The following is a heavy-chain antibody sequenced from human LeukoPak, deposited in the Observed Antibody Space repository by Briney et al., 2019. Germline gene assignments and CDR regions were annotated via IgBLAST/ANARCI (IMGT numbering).Heavy chain of an antibody. CDR2: ISSNGGST. V-gene: IGHV3-64*01. CDR3: ARGSSGWYGTLFDY. CDR1: GFTFSSYA. Sequence: PGGSLRLSCAASGFTFSSYAMHWVRQAPGKGLEYVSAISSNGGSTYYANSVKGRFTISRDNSKNTLYLQMGSLRAEDMAVYYCARGSSGWYGTLFDYWGQGTLVTVSS. D-gene: IGHD6-19*01. J-gene: IGHJ4*02.